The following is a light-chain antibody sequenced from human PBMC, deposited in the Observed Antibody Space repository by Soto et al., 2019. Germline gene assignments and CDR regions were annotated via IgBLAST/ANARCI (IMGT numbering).Light chain of an antibody. CDR2: NSD. Sequence: SVLTQPPSASGTPGQRVTVSCSGSSSNIGINTVNWYQHLPGTAPKLLIYNSDQRPSGVPDRISGSKSGTSASLAIGGLQSEDEADYYCAAWDDSLNGFFVFGTGTKVTVL. V-gene: IGLV1-44*01. CDR1: SSNIGINT. J-gene: IGLJ1*01. CDR3: AAWDDSLNGFFV.